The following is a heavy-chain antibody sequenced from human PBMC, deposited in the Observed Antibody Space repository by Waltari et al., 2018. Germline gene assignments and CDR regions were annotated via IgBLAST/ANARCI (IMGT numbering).Heavy chain of an antibody. CDR3: ARMAGGQQLVHYYYYGMDV. V-gene: IGHV3-9*03. CDR1: GFTFEDYA. Sequence: EVQLVESGGGLVQPGRSLRLSCAASGFTFEDYAMHWVRQAPGKGLEWVSGISWNSGSIGYADSVKGRFTISRDNAKNSLYLQMNSLRAEDMALYYCARMAGGQQLVHYYYYGMDVWGQGTTVTVSS. D-gene: IGHD6-13*01. CDR2: ISWNSGSI. J-gene: IGHJ6*02.